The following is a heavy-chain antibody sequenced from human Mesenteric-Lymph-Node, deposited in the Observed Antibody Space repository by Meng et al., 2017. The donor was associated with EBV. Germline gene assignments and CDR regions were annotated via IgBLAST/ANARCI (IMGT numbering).Heavy chain of an antibody. V-gene: IGHV4-61*01. CDR3: AREAVGATVDH. J-gene: IGHJ4*02. Sequence: QVQLQESGPGQVKPSETLSLTCSDSGDSVSSRSYYWVWIRQPPGKGLEWIGYIDYSGSTTYKPSLKSRVTMSLDTSKNQFSLRLSSVTAADTAVYYCAREAVGATVDHWGQGTLVTVSS. CDR1: GDSVSSRSYY. D-gene: IGHD1-26*01. CDR2: IDYSGST.